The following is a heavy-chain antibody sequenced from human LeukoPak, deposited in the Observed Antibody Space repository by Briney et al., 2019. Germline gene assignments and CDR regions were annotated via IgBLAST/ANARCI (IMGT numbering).Heavy chain of an antibody. Sequence: GGSLRLSCAASGSTFDDYAMHWVRQAPGKSLEWVSLISGDGGSTYYADSVKGRFTISRDNSKNTLYLQMNSLRAEDTAVYYCAKGIAVAVDYWGQGTLVTVSS. CDR2: ISGDGGST. J-gene: IGHJ4*02. V-gene: IGHV3-43*02. CDR1: GSTFDDYA. D-gene: IGHD6-19*01. CDR3: AKGIAVAVDY.